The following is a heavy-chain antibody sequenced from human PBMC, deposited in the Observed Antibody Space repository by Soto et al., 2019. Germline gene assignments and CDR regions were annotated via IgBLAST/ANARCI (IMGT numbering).Heavy chain of an antibody. V-gene: IGHV4-39*01. Sequence: PGKGLEWIGSIYHSGSTYYSPSLKSRLVISVDTSNLQFSMKLSSVTAADTAVYYCARPAEAAYRFYFMDVWGQRNTVTASS. CDR3: ARPAEAAYRFYFMDV. J-gene: IGHJ6*02. D-gene: IGHD6-13*01. CDR2: IYHSGST.